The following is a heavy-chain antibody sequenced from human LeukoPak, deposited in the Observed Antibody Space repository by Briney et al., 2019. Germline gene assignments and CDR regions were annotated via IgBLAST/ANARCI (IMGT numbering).Heavy chain of an antibody. Sequence: SETLSLTCTVSGASINTYYWSWIRQPPGKGLEWVGYIYYSGTTSYNPSLKTRVTISIDTSKNQFSLKLCSVTAADTAVYYCARVLRPMASQSSFDYWGQGTLVTVSS. CDR2: IYYSGTT. CDR3: ARVLRPMASQSSFDY. CDR1: GASINTYY. V-gene: IGHV4-59*01. J-gene: IGHJ4*02. D-gene: IGHD3-10*01.